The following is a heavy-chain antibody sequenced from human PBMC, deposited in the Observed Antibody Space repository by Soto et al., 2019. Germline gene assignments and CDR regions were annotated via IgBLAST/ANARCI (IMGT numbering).Heavy chain of an antibody. J-gene: IGHJ4*02. CDR2: ISYSGST. V-gene: IGHV4-59*01. D-gene: IGHD5-18*01. CDR3: ARDYNTAMHY. CDR1: GGSFSGYY. Sequence: SETLSLTCAVYGGSFSGYYWSWIRQPPGKGLEWIGYISYSGSTSYNPSLKSRVTISVDTSKNQFSLKLRSVTAADTAVYYCARDYNTAMHYWGQGTLVTVSS.